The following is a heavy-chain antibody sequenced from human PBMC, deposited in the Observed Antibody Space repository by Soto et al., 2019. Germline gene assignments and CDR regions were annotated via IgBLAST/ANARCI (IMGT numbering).Heavy chain of an antibody. D-gene: IGHD5-12*01. Sequence: GGSLRLSCAASGFTFSDYAMHWVRQAPGKGLEWVAGISYDGSNKYYADSVQGRFTVSRDNSKNTLYLQMNSLRAEDTAVFYCAKDLDTRYGGYDWVSSWTPCLEYWGQGSQVTVSS. CDR3: AKDLDTRYGGYDWVSSWTPCLEY. V-gene: IGHV3-30*04. CDR2: ISYDGSNK. CDR1: GFTFSDYA. J-gene: IGHJ4*02.